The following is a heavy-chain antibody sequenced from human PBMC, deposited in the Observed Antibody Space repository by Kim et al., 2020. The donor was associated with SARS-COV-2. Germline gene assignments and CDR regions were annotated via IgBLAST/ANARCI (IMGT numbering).Heavy chain of an antibody. V-gene: IGHV4-34*01. J-gene: IGHJ5*02. CDR3: AREYPCSGGSCYFGWFDP. Sequence: KSPVTISVDTSKNQFSLKLSSVTAADTAVYYCAREYPCSGGSCYFGWFDPWGQGTLVTVSS. D-gene: IGHD2-15*01.